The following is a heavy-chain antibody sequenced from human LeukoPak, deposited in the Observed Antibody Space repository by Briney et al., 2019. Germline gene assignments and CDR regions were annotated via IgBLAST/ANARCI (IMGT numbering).Heavy chain of an antibody. Sequence: SETLSLTCTVSGGSMSRYYWSWIRQPPGKGLDWIGFIYYSGSTNYNPSLKSRVTISVDTSKNQFSLKLSSVTAADTAVFYCVRDKSRVFDYWGQGTLVTVSS. D-gene: IGHD6-6*01. CDR2: IYYSGST. J-gene: IGHJ4*02. V-gene: IGHV4-59*12. CDR3: VRDKSRVFDY. CDR1: GGSMSRYY.